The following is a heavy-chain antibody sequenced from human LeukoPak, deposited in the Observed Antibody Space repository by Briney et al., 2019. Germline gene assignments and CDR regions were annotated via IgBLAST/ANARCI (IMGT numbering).Heavy chain of an antibody. CDR1: GYTFTGYD. CDR2: INPNSGGT. V-gene: IGHV1-2*02. J-gene: IGHJ4*01. CDR3: ARAPTLRYSDPRYYFDY. Sequence: ASVTVSCKASGYTFTGYDMHWVRQAPGQGLEWMGWINPNSGGTNYAQKFQGRVTMTRDTSISTAYMELSRLRSDDTAVYYCARAPTLRYSDPRYYFDYSGHGALVTVSS. D-gene: IGHD3-9*01.